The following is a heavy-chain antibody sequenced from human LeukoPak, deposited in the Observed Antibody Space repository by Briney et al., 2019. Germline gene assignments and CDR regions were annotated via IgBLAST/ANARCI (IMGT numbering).Heavy chain of an antibody. CDR1: GLTFADAW. CDR2: IKSKTDGETT. Sequence: GGSLRLSCVASGLTFADAWMSWVRQAPGKGLEWIGRIKSKTDGETTNYAEPVRGRFTISRDDSKSAVYLQMNSLKIEDTAVYYCTTDLGTYYHGSQRLIPIDYWGQGTLVTVSS. V-gene: IGHV3-15*01. J-gene: IGHJ4*02. CDR3: TTDLGTYYHGSQRLIPIDY. D-gene: IGHD3-10*01.